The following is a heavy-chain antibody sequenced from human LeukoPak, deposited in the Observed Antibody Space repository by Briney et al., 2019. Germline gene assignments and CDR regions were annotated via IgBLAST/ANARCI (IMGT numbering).Heavy chain of an antibody. Sequence: PSETLSLTCAVYGGSFSDYYWSWIRQPPGKGLEWIGEINHSAGTNYHPSLKSRVTISGDTSKNQFSLKLSSVTAADTSLYYFAGKTHRTNVMDVWGQGPTVTVSS. CDR3: AGKTHRTNVMDV. CDR1: GGSFSDYY. CDR2: INHSAGT. J-gene: IGHJ6*02. V-gene: IGHV4-34*01. D-gene: IGHD1-14*01.